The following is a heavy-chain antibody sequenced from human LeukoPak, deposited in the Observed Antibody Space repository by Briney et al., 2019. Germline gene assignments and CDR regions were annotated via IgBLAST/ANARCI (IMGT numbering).Heavy chain of an antibody. CDR3: ARVVLTYTTRWSEFFHL. CDR1: GGSISSYY. V-gene: IGHV4-59*08. J-gene: IGHJ1*01. D-gene: IGHD2-15*01. CDR2: IYYSGST. Sequence: SETLSLTCTVSGGSISSYYWSWIRQPPGKGLEWIGYIYYSGSTNYNPSLKSRVTISVDTSKNQFSLKLSSVTAADTAVYYCARVVLTYTTRWSEFFHLWGQGTLVTVSS.